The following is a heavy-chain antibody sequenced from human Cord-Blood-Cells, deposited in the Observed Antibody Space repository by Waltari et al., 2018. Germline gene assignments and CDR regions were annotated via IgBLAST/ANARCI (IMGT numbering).Heavy chain of an antibody. V-gene: IGHV1-69*09. CDR2: LIPLRGIE. Sequence: QVQLVQSGAEVKKPGSSVKVSCKASGGTFSSYAISWVRQAPGQGLEWMGRLIPLRGIENYAEKLQGRVTITADNAASTAYMELSSLGYEDTAVYYCARSEYSSSYDAFDIWGQGTMVTVSS. CDR3: ARSEYSSSYDAFDI. J-gene: IGHJ3*02. CDR1: GGTFSSYA. D-gene: IGHD6-6*01.